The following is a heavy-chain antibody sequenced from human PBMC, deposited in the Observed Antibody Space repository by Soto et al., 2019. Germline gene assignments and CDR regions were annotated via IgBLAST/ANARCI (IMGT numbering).Heavy chain of an antibody. D-gene: IGHD3-10*01. Sequence: QVQLVESGGGVVQPGRSLRLSCAASGFTFSSYGMHWVRQAPGKGLEWVAVIGYDGSNKYYADSGKGRFTISRANSKNTLYLQMNSLRAEDTAVYYCARETGGGILSLDYWGQGTLVTVSS. CDR1: GFTFSSYG. V-gene: IGHV3-33*01. CDR2: IGYDGSNK. CDR3: ARETGGGILSLDY. J-gene: IGHJ4*02.